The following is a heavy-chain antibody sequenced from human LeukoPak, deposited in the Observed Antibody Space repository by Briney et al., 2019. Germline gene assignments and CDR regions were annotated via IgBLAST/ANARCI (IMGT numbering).Heavy chain of an antibody. CDR2: INSDGSTT. V-gene: IGHV3-74*01. J-gene: IGHJ6*02. Sequence: GGSLRLSCAASGFTFSNYWVHWVRQAPGKGLVWVSRINSDGSTTSYADSVKGRFTISRDNAKNTLYLQMNSLRAEDTAVYYCARGNYYGMDVWGQGTTVTVSS. CDR3: ARGNYYGMDV. CDR1: GFTFSNYW.